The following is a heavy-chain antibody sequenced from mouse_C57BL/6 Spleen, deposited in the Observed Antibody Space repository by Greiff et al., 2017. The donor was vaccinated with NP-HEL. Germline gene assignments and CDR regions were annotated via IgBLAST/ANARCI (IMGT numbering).Heavy chain of an antibody. CDR1: GYTFTSYW. D-gene: IGHD1-1*01. CDR2: IHPNSGST. J-gene: IGHJ2*01. V-gene: IGHV1-64*01. Sequence: QVQLQQPGAELVKPGASVKLSCKASGYTFTSYWMHWVKQRPGQGLEWIGMIHPNSGSTNYNEKFKSKATLTVDKSSSTAYMQLSSLTSEDSAVYYGARYYYGSSYGYLDYWGQGTTLTVSS. CDR3: ARYYYGSSYGYLDY.